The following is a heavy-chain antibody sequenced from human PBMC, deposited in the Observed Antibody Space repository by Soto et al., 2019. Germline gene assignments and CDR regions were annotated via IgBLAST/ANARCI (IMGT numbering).Heavy chain of an antibody. Sequence: PSETLSLTCTVSGGSISSSSYYWGWIRQPPGKGLEWIGSIYYSGSTYYNPSLKSRVTISVDTSKNQFSLKLSSVTAADTAVYYCAKDPLTVTPYFDYWGQGTLVTVSS. CDR1: GGSISSSSYY. D-gene: IGHD4-17*01. CDR3: AKDPLTVTPYFDY. J-gene: IGHJ4*02. V-gene: IGHV4-39*02. CDR2: IYYSGST.